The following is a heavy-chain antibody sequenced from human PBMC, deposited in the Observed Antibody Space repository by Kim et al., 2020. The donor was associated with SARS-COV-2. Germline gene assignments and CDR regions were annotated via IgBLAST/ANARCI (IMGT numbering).Heavy chain of an antibody. V-gene: IGHV3-66*01. Sequence: GESLKISCAASGFTVSSNYMSWVRQAPGKGLEWVSVIYSGGSTYYADSVKGRFTISRDNSKNTLYLQMNSLRAEDTAVYYCARGPPYYDILTGYGPIFDYWGQGTLVTVSS. D-gene: IGHD3-9*01. CDR1: GFTVSSNY. CDR2: IYSGGST. J-gene: IGHJ4*02. CDR3: ARGPPYYDILTGYGPIFDY.